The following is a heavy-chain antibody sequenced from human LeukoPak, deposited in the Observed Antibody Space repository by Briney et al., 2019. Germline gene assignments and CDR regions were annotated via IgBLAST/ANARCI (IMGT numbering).Heavy chain of an antibody. V-gene: IGHV3-21*04. Sequence: GGSLRLSCAASGFTFSSYSMNWVRQAPGKGLEWVSSISSSSSYIYYADSVKGRFTISRDNSKNTLYLQMNSLRAEDTAVYYCAKSPMTTVVTDACDIWGQGTMVTVSS. D-gene: IGHD4-23*01. CDR2: ISSSSSYI. CDR3: AKSPMTTVVTDACDI. CDR1: GFTFSSYS. J-gene: IGHJ3*02.